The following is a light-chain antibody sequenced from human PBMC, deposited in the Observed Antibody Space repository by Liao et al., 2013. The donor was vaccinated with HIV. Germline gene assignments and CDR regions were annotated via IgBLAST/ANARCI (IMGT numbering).Light chain of an antibody. CDR1: KLGDKY. V-gene: IGLV3-1*01. CDR3: QAWDRVSAL. Sequence: SYELTQPPSVSVSPGQTASITCSGDKLGDKYICWYQQKPGQSPVLVIHQDTKRPSGIPERFSGSNSGNTATLTISGTQAMDEADYYCQAWDRVSALFGGGTELTVL. J-gene: IGLJ2*01. CDR2: QDT.